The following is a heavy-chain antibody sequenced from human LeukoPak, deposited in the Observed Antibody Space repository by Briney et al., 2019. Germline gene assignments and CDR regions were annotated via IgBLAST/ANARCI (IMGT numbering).Heavy chain of an antibody. CDR3: ANLYGDSSNGLDV. J-gene: IGHJ6*02. CDR1: GFTFSSYA. CDR2: ISASGGTT. V-gene: IGHV3-23*01. Sequence: PGASLRLSCVASGFTFSSYAMTWVRQAPGKGLDWVSAISASGGTTYYEDSVKGRFTISRDNSKNTVHLQMNSLRAEDTAVYYCANLYGDSSNGLDVWGQGTTVTVSS. D-gene: IGHD4-17*01.